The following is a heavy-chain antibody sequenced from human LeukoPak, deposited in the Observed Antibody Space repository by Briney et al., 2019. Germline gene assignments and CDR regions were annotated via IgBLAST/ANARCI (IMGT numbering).Heavy chain of an antibody. CDR3: ARGLGYCTSTTCLLPFDY. D-gene: IGHD2-2*01. Sequence: GGSLRLSCAASGFTASTYYMTWVRQAPGKGLDCVSVIYSGGSTYYADAVKGRFTVSRDNSKNTLYLQMNSLRDEDTAMYYCARGLGYCTSTTCLLPFDYWGQGTLVTVSS. J-gene: IGHJ4*02. CDR1: GFTASTYY. CDR2: IYSGGST. V-gene: IGHV3-53*01.